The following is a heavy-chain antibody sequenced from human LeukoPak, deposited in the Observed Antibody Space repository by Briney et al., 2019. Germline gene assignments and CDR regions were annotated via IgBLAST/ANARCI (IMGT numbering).Heavy chain of an antibody. V-gene: IGHV4-4*07. D-gene: IGHD2-15*01. CDR2: IYPSEST. CDR1: GGSISSYY. Sequence: SETLSLTCSVSGGSISSYYRSWIRQSAEKGLEWIGRIYPSESTNYNPSLKSRVTMSGDTSKNQFSLELSSVTAADTAVYFCAREGASCSGGTCTPGLYDYWGQGTLVTVSS. J-gene: IGHJ4*02. CDR3: AREGASCSGGTCTPGLYDY.